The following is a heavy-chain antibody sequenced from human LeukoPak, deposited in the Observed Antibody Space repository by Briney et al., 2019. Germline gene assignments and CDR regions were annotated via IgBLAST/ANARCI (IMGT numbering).Heavy chain of an antibody. CDR3: ARDFRSELPAAQVSNY. CDR1: GFTFSSYS. V-gene: IGHV3-21*01. CDR2: ISSSSSYI. J-gene: IGHJ4*02. Sequence: GGSLRLSCAASGFTFSSYSMNWVRQAPGKGLDWVSSISSSSSYIYYADSVKGRFTISRDNTKNSLYLQMNSLRAEDTAVYYCARDFRSELPAAQVSNYWGQGTLVTVSS. D-gene: IGHD2-2*01.